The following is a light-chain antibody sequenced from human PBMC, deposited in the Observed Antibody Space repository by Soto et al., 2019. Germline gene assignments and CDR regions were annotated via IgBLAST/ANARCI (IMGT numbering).Light chain of an antibody. CDR1: HSVSSSY. Sequence: EIVLTQSPGTLSFSPGERATLSCRTSHSVSSSYLAWYQQKPGQAPRLLIYGASSRATGIPDRFSGSRSGTDFTLTISSLEPEDGAVYYCQQYGGSPLVTFGPGTKVDSK. V-gene: IGKV3-20*01. J-gene: IGKJ3*01. CDR2: GAS. CDR3: QQYGGSPLVT.